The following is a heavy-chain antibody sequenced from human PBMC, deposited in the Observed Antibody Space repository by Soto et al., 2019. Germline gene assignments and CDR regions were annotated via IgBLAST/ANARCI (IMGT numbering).Heavy chain of an antibody. CDR3: ARGVATIGP. Sequence: SETLSLTCTVSGDSISSYYWTWIRQPPGKGLEWIGYICYSGSTNYNPSLKSRVTISVDTSKNQFSLKLTSVTAADTAVYYCARGVATIGPWGQGTLVTVSS. CDR1: GDSISSYY. CDR2: ICYSGST. J-gene: IGHJ5*02. V-gene: IGHV4-59*01. D-gene: IGHD5-12*01.